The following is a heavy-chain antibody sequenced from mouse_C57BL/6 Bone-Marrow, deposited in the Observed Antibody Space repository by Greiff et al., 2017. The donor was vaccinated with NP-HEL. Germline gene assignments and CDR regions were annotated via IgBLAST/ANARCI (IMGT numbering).Heavy chain of an antibody. CDR2: ISGGGGNT. D-gene: IGHD6-1*01. Sequence: DVQLVESGGGLVKPGGSLKLSCAASGFTFSSYTMSWVRQSPEKRLEWVATISGGGGNTYYPDSVKGRFTISRDNAKNTLYLQKSSLRSEDTALYYCAGSVDWYFDVWGTGTTVTVSS. V-gene: IGHV5-9*01. J-gene: IGHJ1*03. CDR3: AGSVDWYFDV. CDR1: GFTFSSYT.